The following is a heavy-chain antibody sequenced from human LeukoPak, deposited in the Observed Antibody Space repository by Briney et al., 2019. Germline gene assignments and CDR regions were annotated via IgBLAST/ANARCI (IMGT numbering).Heavy chain of an antibody. CDR2: ISAYNGNT. CDR1: GYTFTSYG. V-gene: IGHV1-18*01. Sequence: GASVTVSCKASGYTFTSYGISWVRQAPGQGLEWMGWISAYNGNTNYAQKLQGRVTMTTDTSTSTAYMELRSLRSDDTAVYYCARWYYGSGSLGGGNWFDPWGQGTLVTVS. CDR3: ARWYYGSGSLGGGNWFDP. J-gene: IGHJ5*02. D-gene: IGHD3-10*01.